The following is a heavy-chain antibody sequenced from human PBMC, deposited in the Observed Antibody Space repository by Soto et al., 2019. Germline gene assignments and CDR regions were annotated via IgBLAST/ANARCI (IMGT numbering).Heavy chain of an antibody. D-gene: IGHD6-13*01. CDR1: GGSISSYY. J-gene: IGHJ6*02. CDR2: IYTSGST. Sequence: PSETLSLTCTVSGGSISSYYWSWIRQPAGKGLEWIGRIYTSGSTNYNPSLKSRVTMSVDTSKNQFSLKLSSVTAADTAVYYCAGEGYPGIARAVDVWGQGTTVTVSS. V-gene: IGHV4-4*07. CDR3: AGEGYPGIARAVDV.